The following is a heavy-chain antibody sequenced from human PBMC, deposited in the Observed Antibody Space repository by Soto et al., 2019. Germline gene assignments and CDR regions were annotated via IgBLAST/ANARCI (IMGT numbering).Heavy chain of an antibody. D-gene: IGHD3-22*01. J-gene: IGHJ4*02. CDR1: GFTFSNYD. V-gene: IGHV3-48*03. Sequence: GGSLRLSCEASGFTFSNYDMNWVRQAPGKVLEWVSYISGSGRTIYYADSVKGRFTISRDSAKKSLFLQMNSLRAEDTALYYCARGDDNSGYYYAFDSWGQVTPVTGSS. CDR3: ARGDDNSGYYYAFDS. CDR2: ISGSGRTI.